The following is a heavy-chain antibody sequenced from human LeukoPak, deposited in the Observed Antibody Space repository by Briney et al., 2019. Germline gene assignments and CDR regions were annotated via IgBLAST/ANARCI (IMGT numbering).Heavy chain of an antibody. Sequence: ASVKVSCKASGGTFSSYAISWVRQAPGQGLEWMGGIIPIFGTANYAQKFQGRVTITTDESTSTAYMELSSLRSEDTAVYYCASCGIPRRYYYYMDVWGKGTTVTVSS. CDR2: IIPIFGTA. CDR3: ASCGIPRRYYYYMDV. V-gene: IGHV1-69*05. CDR1: GGTFSSYA. J-gene: IGHJ6*03.